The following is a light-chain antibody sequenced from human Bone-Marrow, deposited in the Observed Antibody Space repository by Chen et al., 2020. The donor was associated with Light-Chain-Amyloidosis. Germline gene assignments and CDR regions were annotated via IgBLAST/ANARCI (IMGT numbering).Light chain of an antibody. CDR2: KAS. CDR1: QSVGTW. J-gene: IGKJ1*01. CDR3: QQYASYSRT. V-gene: IGKV1-5*03. Sequence: DIQMTQSPPTLSASVGDTVTLTCRASQSVGTWLAWYQQKPGRAPKLLIFKASNLEGGVPSRFSGSGSGTDFTLTITSLQSDDFATYHCQQYASYSRTFGQGTKVEV.